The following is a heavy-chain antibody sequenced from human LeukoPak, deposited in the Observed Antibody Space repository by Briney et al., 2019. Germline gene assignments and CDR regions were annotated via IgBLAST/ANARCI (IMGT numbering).Heavy chain of an antibody. CDR2: INAGNGNT. V-gene: IGHV1-3*01. D-gene: IGHD3-9*01. CDR3: AREAMLRYFDWTLGYGMDV. CDR1: GYTFTSYA. Sequence: ASVKVSCKASGYTFTSYAMHWVRQAPGQRLEWMGWINAGNGNTKYSQKFQGRVTITRDTSASTAYMELSSLRSEDTAVYYCAREAMLRYFDWTLGYGMDVWGQGTTVTVSS. J-gene: IGHJ6*02.